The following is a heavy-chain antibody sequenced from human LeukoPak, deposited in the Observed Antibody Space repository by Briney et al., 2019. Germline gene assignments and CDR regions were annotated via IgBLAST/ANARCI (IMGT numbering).Heavy chain of an antibody. CDR2: ISSSSSYI. CDR1: GFTFSSYS. J-gene: IGHJ6*03. CDR3: ARDGGNPFYYYYYMDV. V-gene: IGHV3-21*01. D-gene: IGHD4-23*01. Sequence: GGSLRLSCAASGFTFSSYSMNWVRQAPGKGLEWVSSISSSSSYIYYADSVKGRFTISRDNAKNSLYLQMNSLRAEDTAAYYCARDGGNPFYYYYYMDVWGKGTTVTISS.